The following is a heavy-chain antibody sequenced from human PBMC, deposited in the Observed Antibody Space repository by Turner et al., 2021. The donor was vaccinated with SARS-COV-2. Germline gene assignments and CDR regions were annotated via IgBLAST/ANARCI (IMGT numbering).Heavy chain of an antibody. CDR1: GGTFSSYS. D-gene: IGHD4-17*01. Sequence: QVQLVQSGAEVKKPGSSVKVSCKVSGGTFSSYSINWVRQAPGQGLEWMGGISPMYDTTNYAQRFRGRVTITADESTGTAYMELTRLISGDTAIYFCASMDYGGDAGHAFDIWAQGTWVTVSS. CDR3: ASMDYGGDAGHAFDI. V-gene: IGHV1-69*01. J-gene: IGHJ3*02. CDR2: ISPMYDTT.